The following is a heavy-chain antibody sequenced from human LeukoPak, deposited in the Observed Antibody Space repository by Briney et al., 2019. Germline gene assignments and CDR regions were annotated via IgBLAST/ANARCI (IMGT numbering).Heavy chain of an antibody. CDR1: GFTFSNYA. CDR3: XXXXXEVXYCSSGSCYSDY. J-gene: IGHJ4*02. Sequence: GGSLRLSCAASGFTFSNYAMSWVRQAPGKGLEWVSGISGSGGSTYYADSVKGRFTISRDNSKNTLYLQMNSLRAEDTAVYYCXXXXXEVXYCSSGSCYSDYWGQGTLVTVSS. D-gene: IGHD2-15*01. V-gene: IGHV3-23*01. CDR2: ISGSGGST.